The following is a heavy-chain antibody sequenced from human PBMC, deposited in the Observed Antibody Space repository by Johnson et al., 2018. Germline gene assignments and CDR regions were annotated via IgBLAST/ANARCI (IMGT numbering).Heavy chain of an antibody. J-gene: IGHJ1*01. CDR2: IWHDGSNK. Sequence: QVQLVQSGGGVVQPGRSLRLSCAASGFTFRSYAMHWVRQAPGKGLEWVAVIWHDGSNKFYADSVKGRFTVSRDNSKNTLHLQMNSLRADDTALYYCASDHSAVTSSYFQQWGQGTLVSVS. CDR1: GFTFRSYA. D-gene: IGHD4-17*01. V-gene: IGHV3-33*01. CDR3: ASDHSAVTSSYFQQ.